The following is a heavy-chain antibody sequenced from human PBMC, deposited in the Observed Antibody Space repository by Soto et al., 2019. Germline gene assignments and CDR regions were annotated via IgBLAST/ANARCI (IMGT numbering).Heavy chain of an antibody. V-gene: IGHV4-30-4*01. D-gene: IGHD2-21*02. CDR2: IYYSGST. CDR1: GGSISSGDYY. Sequence: QVQLQESGPGLVKPSQTLSLTCTVSGGSISSGDYYWSWIRQPPGKGLEWIGYIYYSGSTYYNPSLKSRFTISVHTPTNQFSLKLSSVTAADTAVYYCARVRWHIVLVTAILDAFDIWGQGTMVTVSS. J-gene: IGHJ3*02. CDR3: ARVRWHIVLVTAILDAFDI.